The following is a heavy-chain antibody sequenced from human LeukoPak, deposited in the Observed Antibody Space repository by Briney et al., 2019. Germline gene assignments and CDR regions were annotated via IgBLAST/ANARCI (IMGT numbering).Heavy chain of an antibody. CDR1: GFTVSSNY. V-gene: IGHV3-66*01. Sequence: GSLRLSCAASGFTVSSNYMSWVRQAPGKGLEWVSVIYSGGSTYYADSVKGRFTISRDNSKNTLYLQMNSLRAEDTAVYYCARACSSTSCYTPFGYWGQGTLVTLSS. J-gene: IGHJ4*02. CDR2: IYSGGST. CDR3: ARACSSTSCYTPFGY. D-gene: IGHD2-2*02.